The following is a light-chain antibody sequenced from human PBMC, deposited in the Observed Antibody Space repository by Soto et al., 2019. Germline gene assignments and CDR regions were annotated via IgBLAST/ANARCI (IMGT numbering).Light chain of an antibody. V-gene: IGKV1-5*01. Sequence: DIEMVQSPSALSASVGDTVTITCRASQKSIPWLAWYQQKPGHAPKLLMYDVSSLKRGVPSRFSGSGSGTEFTITISSLHPDDFATYYCQQYNDYSATFGQGPKV. CDR1: QKSIPW. CDR3: QQYNDYSAT. CDR2: DVS. J-gene: IGKJ1*01.